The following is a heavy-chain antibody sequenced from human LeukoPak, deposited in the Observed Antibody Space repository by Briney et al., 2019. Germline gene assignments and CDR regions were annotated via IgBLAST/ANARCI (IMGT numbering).Heavy chain of an antibody. J-gene: IGHJ4*02. CDR2: INPNSGGT. V-gene: IGHV1-2*02. CDR1: GYTFTGYD. D-gene: IGHD3-10*01. Sequence: ASVKVSCKASGYTFTGYDMHWVRQAPGQGLEWMGWINPNSGGTNYAQKFQGRVTMTRDTSISTAYMELNRLRYDDTAVYYCATSYGSGSYYVGGENWGQGTLATVSS. CDR3: ATSYGSGSYYVGGEN.